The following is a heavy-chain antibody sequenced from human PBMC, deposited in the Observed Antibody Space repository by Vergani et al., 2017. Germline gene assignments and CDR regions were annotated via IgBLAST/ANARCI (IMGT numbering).Heavy chain of an antibody. V-gene: IGHV1-46*03. CDR2: INPSGGST. CDR3: ATAEGGYSYPLHNRGRQFDY. D-gene: IGHD5-18*01. CDR1: GYTFTSYY. J-gene: IGHJ4*02. Sequence: QVQLVQSGAEVKKPGASVKVSCKASGYTFTSYYMHWVRQAPGQGLEWMGIINPSGGSTSYAQKFQGRVTMTRDTSTSTVYMELSSLRSEDTAVYYCATAEGGYSYPLHNRGRQFDYWGQGTLVTVSS.